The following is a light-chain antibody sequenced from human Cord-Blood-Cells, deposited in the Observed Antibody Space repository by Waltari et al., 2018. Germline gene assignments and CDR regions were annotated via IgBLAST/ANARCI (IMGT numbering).Light chain of an antibody. Sequence: QSALTQPRSVSGSPGQSVTISCTGTSSDVGGYNYVSWYQQHPGKAPKLMIYDVSKRPSGFPDRFSGSKSGYTASLTISGLPVEDAADYYWSSYACIGTLVVGGRTKLTVL. CDR1: SSDVGGYNY. CDR3: SSYACIGTLV. J-gene: IGLJ2*01. V-gene: IGLV2-11*01. CDR2: DVS.